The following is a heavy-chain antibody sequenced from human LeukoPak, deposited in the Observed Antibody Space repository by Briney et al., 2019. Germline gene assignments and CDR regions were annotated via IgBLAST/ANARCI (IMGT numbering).Heavy chain of an antibody. CDR2: ISSSSSYI. CDR3: ARRDSSGWSDFDY. Sequence: GGSLRLSCAASGFTFSSYSMNWVRQAPGKGLEWVSSISSSSSYIYYADSVKGRFTISRDNAKNSLYLQMNSLRAEDTAVYYCARRDSSGWSDFDYWGQGTLVTVPS. D-gene: IGHD6-19*01. J-gene: IGHJ4*02. CDR1: GFTFSSYS. V-gene: IGHV3-21*01.